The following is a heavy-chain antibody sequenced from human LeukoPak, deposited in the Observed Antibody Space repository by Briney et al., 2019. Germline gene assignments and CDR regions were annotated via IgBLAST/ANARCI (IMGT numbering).Heavy chain of an antibody. CDR2: LSTRGNT. J-gene: IGHJ5*02. V-gene: IGHV4-61*02. CDR3: TRALCINGVCEWFDP. CDR1: GASVSSGNYF. Sequence: SETLSLTCSVSGASVSSGNYFWTWIRQPTGKGLEWIGRLSTRGNTNYNPSLESRVTISGDTSKNQFSLQLRSVTAEDTAVYYCTRALCINGVCEWFDPWGQGTLVTVSS. D-gene: IGHD2-8*01.